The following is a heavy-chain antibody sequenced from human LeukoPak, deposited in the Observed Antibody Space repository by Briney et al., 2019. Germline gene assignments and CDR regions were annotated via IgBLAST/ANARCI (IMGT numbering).Heavy chain of an antibody. CDR1: EFTVSSNY. Sequence: GGSLRLSCAASEFTVSSNYMSWVRQAPGKGLEWVSVIYSGDSTYYADSVKGGFTISRDNSKNTLYLQMNSLRAEDTAVYYCARLYGDYAGSDYWGQGTLVTVSS. J-gene: IGHJ4*02. CDR2: IYSGDST. D-gene: IGHD4-17*01. CDR3: ARLYGDYAGSDY. V-gene: IGHV3-66*04.